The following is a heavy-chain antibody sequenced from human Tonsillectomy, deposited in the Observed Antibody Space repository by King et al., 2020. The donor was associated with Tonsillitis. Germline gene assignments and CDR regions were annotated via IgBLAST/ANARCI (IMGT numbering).Heavy chain of an antibody. CDR3: AKVRDVYGDYGDFDS. V-gene: IGHV3-23*04. CDR2: ISSSARST. D-gene: IGHD4-17*01. Sequence: DVQLVESGGGLVQPGESLRLSCAASGFTFSSYAMSWLRQAPGKGLEWVSTISSSARSTYYPDSVRGRFTISRDNSKNTLYLQMNSLRVEDTAVYYCAKVRDVYGDYGDFDSWGQGTLVTVSS. CDR1: GFTFSSYA. J-gene: IGHJ4*02.